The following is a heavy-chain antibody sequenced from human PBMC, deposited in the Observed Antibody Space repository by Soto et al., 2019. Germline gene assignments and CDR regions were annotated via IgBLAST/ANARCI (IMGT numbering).Heavy chain of an antibody. Sequence: QVQLQESGPGLVKPSQTLSLTCTVSGGSISSGDYYWSWIRQPPGKGLEWIGYIYYSGSTYYNPSLKGRVTNSVDTSKKQFSVMLSAVTAAGTAVYYWAGGDHYYGSGSYYNWRGGGQYSFDYWGQGTLVTVSS. CDR3: AGGDHYYGSGSYYNWRGGGQYSFDY. J-gene: IGHJ4*02. CDR1: GGSISSGDYY. D-gene: IGHD3-10*01. CDR2: IYYSGST. V-gene: IGHV4-30-4*01.